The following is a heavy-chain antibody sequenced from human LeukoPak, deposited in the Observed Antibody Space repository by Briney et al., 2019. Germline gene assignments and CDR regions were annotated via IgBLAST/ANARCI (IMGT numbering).Heavy chain of an antibody. Sequence: PGGSLRLSCAASGFTLNTYSMNWVRQAPGKGLEWISYISTSSKTIHYADSVKGRFTISRDNVKNSLYLQMNSLRAEDTAVYYCARGLAWDFWSGYPLNWGQGTLVTVSS. D-gene: IGHD3-3*01. CDR3: ARGLAWDFWSGYPLN. CDR2: ISTSSKTI. J-gene: IGHJ4*02. CDR1: GFTLNTYS. V-gene: IGHV3-48*04.